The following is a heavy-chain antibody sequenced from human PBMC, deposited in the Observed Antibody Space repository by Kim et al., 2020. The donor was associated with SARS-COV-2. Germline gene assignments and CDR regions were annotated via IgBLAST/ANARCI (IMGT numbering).Heavy chain of an antibody. CDR3: ARSKSSSSAFDY. D-gene: IGHD6-6*01. Sequence: YSSKSLKTRLTISKDTSKNQVVLTMTNMDPVDTATYYCARSKSSSSAFDYWGQGTLVTVSS. V-gene: IGHV2-70*01. J-gene: IGHJ4*02.